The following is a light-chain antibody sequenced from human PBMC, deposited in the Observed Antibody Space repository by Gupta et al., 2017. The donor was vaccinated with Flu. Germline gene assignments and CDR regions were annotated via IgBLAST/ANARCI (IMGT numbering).Light chain of an antibody. J-gene: IGKJ5*01. CDR1: QSVSSSY. V-gene: IGKV3-20*01. Sequence: EIVLTQSPGTLSLSPGERATLSCRASQSVSSSYLAWYQQKPGQAPRLLIYGASSRATGIADRFSGSGSGTDCTLTISRLEPEDFAVYYCQQYGSSITFGQGTRLEIK. CDR3: QQYGSSIT. CDR2: GAS.